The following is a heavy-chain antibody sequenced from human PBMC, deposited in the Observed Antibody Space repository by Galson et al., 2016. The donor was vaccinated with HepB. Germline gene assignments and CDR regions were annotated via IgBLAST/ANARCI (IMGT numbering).Heavy chain of an antibody. D-gene: IGHD2/OR15-2a*01. J-gene: IGHJ6*02. Sequence: SVKVSCKVSGYSLTEVSLHWVRQAPGGGLEWMGGFEPEDGETIIAQKFQGRATVTEDTSTDTAYMELSGLRSEDSAVYYCAADPSLAPTEYYYGMDVWGQGTTVTVSS. CDR3: AADPSLAPTEYYYGMDV. CDR1: GYSLTEVS. CDR2: FEPEDGET. V-gene: IGHV1-24*01.